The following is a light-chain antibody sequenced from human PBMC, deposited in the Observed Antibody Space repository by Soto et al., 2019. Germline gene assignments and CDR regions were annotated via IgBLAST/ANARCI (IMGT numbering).Light chain of an antibody. Sequence: VLTQSPDTLAVCLGVIATMHCLSNQSVLFVSNNKNFLAWYQQKPGQPPKLFLNWASTRESGVPDRFIGGGSGTEFTLTISSLHAEDVAVYYCQQFFHAPTCGQGTKGDI. J-gene: IGKJ1*01. V-gene: IGKV4-1*01. CDR2: WAS. CDR3: QQFFHAPT. CDR1: QSVLFVSNNKNF.